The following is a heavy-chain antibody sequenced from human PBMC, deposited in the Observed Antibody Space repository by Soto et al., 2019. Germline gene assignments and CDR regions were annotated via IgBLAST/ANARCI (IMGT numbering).Heavy chain of an antibody. J-gene: IGHJ5*02. CDR2: IKQDGSQK. Sequence: EVQLVESGGGLVQPGGSLRLSCAASGFSFSKFWMSWVRQAPGKGLEWVANIKQDGSQKYYVDSVKGRFTISRDNAKNSLYLQMNSLTADDTAVYYCARVRLYSASGRGWFDPWGQGTLVTVSS. V-gene: IGHV3-7*03. CDR1: GFSFSKFW. D-gene: IGHD3-10*02. CDR3: ARVRLYSASGRGWFDP.